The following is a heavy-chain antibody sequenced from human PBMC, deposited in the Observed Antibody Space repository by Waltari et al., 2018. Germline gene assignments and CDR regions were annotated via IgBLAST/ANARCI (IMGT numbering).Heavy chain of an antibody. CDR3: ARALTTPNDY. CDR1: GFPLSSFG. J-gene: IGHJ4*02. V-gene: IGHV3-21*03. D-gene: IGHD4-17*01. CDR2: TTNSNTYI. Sequence: EVQLVESGGGLVKPGGSLSLSCAASGFPLSSFGMSWVRQAPGKGLEWVSSTTNSNTYIYYADSVKGRFTVSIDNAKNSLYLQMNSLRADDTAVYFCARALTTPNDYWGQGTLVTVSS.